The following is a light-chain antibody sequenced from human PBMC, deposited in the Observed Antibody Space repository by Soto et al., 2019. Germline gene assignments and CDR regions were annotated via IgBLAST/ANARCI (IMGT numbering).Light chain of an antibody. CDR3: QQYNKCPLT. CDR2: HAS. CDR1: QSISNT. V-gene: IGKV3-15*01. J-gene: IGKJ4*01. Sequence: EIMMTQSPAALSVSPGERVTLSCRASQSISNTLAWYQQRPGQAPRLLIYHASTRATGIPARFSGSGSGTEFSLTISSLQSEDFAVYHCQQYNKCPLTFGGGTKVEIK.